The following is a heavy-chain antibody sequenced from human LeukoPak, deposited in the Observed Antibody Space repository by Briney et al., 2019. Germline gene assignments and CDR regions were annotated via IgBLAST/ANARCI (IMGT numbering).Heavy chain of an antibody. CDR1: GYSLGKYYY. CDR3: ARYDSRGSASTRFDY. J-gene: IGHJ4*02. CDR2: SCGTGST. V-gene: IGHV4-38-2*01. D-gene: IGHD3-16*01. Sequence: SGTLCLSCAVSGYSLGKYYYSGWIRQPPGKGLEGIGRSCGTGSTSYNPSLMNRVTMSVDTSKNHFSLKLTSVTAADTAVYYCARYDSRGSASTRFDYWGQGILVTISS.